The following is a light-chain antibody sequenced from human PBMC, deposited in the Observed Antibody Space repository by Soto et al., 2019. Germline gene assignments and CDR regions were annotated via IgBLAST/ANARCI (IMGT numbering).Light chain of an antibody. Sequence: DIQRTHSPSTLSASVGDRVTITCRASQSISSWLAWYQQKPGKAPKLLIYKASSLESGVPSRFRGSGSGKELTLTISTLQPDDFATYYFQQYNSYQLTFGVGTKVDIX. CDR3: QQYNSYQLT. J-gene: IGKJ4*01. CDR1: QSISSW. V-gene: IGKV1-5*03. CDR2: KAS.